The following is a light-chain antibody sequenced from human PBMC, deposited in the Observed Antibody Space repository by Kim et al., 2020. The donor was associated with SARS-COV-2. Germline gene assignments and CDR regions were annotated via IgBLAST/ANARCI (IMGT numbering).Light chain of an antibody. V-gene: IGLV6-57*01. CDR2: ENN. Sequence: GKSVTISCTRISGSIASNYVQWYQQRPGSSPTFVIYENNRRPSGVPDRFSGSLDSSSTSASLTISGLRTEDEADYYCQSYDRSNHVFVGGTQLTVL. CDR3: QSYDRSNHV. CDR1: SGSIASNY. J-gene: IGLJ2*01.